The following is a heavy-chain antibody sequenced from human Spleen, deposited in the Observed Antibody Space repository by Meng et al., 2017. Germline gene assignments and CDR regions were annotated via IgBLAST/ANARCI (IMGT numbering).Heavy chain of an antibody. V-gene: IGHV6-1*01. CDR2: TYFRSKWYN. Sequence: VQRKQSGPGVVKPSKTFPLTCAISGVSVSANTASWNWIRQSPARGLEWLGRTYFRSKWYNDYATSLKGRLTINPDTSKNQFFLQVKSVTPEDTAVYYCARDQGTFNVWGQGTMVTVSS. CDR3: ARDQGTFNV. J-gene: IGHJ3*01. CDR1: GVSVSANTAS.